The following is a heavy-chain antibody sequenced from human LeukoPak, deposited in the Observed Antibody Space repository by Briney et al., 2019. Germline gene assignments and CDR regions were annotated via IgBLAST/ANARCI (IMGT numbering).Heavy chain of an antibody. CDR3: AKLPNTGSYFYY. J-gene: IGHJ4*02. Sequence: GGCLRLSCAASGFTFSSYAMSWVRRAPGKGLEWVSVISASDSSTYYADSVKGRFSISRDNSKNTLYLQMNSLKAEDTAIYYCAKLPNTGSYFYYWGQGTLVTVSS. D-gene: IGHD1-26*01. CDR2: ISASDSST. CDR1: GFTFSSYA. V-gene: IGHV3-23*01.